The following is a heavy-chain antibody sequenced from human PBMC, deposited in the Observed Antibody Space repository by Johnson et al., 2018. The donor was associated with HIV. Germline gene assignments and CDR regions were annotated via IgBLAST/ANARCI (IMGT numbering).Heavy chain of an antibody. D-gene: IGHD3-10*01. CDR3: ASHVGSAVGSAFDI. Sequence: QVQLMESGGGVVQPGRSLRLSCAASGFTLNNYPLHWVRQAPGKGLEWVAVMSYDGSNKYYADSVKGRFTISRDNSKNTLYLQMNSLRAEDTAVYYCASHVGSAVGSAFDIWGQGTMVTVSS. CDR2: MSYDGSNK. J-gene: IGHJ3*02. V-gene: IGHV3-30-3*01. CDR1: GFTLNNYP.